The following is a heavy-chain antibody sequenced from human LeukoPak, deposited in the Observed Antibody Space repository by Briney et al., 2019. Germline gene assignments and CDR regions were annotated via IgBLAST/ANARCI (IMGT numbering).Heavy chain of an antibody. CDR3: ARAAPRGYSSQLDYYYGMDV. Sequence: PSETLSLTCAVSGGSISSGGYSWSWIRQPPGKGLEWIGYIYHSGSTNYNPSLKSRVTISVDTSKNQFSLKLSSVTAADTAVYYCARAAPRGYSSQLDYYYGMDVWGQGTTVTVSS. CDR1: GGSISSGGYS. J-gene: IGHJ6*02. V-gene: IGHV4-30-2*01. D-gene: IGHD5-18*01. CDR2: IYHSGST.